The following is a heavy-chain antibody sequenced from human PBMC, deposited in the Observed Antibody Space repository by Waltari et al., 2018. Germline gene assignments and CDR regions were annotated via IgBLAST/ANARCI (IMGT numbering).Heavy chain of an antibody. CDR1: GGSIRTSRYY. V-gene: IGHV4-39*07. CDR3: ARYSTYPDVCLDP. D-gene: IGHD3-16*02. CDR2: VYYRGAA. Sequence: QLQLQESGPGLVKPSETLSLTCTVSGGSIRTSRYYWGWIRQPPGKGLEWIGSVYYRGAADYGPYLKSRVTILVATSKNQFSLTLSSVTVADTAVYYCARYSTYPDVCLDPWGQGTLVTVSP. J-gene: IGHJ5*02.